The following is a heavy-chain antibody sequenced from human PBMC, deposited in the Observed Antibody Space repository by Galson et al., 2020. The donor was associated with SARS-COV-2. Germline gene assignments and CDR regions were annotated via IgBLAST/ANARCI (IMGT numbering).Heavy chain of an antibody. V-gene: IGHV4-61*02. Sequence: SETLSLTCTVSGDSIKSGSYYWTWHRQPAGKGLEGIGRIYTSGSTNYHPSRKRRITTSVDTSKNQFSLRLSSVTARDTAVYYCAREGGSVASTPGAMDVWGQGTTVTVSS. CDR1: GDSIKSGSYY. CDR2: IYTSGST. J-gene: IGHJ6*02. D-gene: IGHD6-19*01. CDR3: AREGGSVASTPGAMDV.